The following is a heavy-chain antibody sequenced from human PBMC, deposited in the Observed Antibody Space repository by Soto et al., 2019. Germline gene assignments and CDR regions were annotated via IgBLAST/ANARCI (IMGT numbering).Heavy chain of an antibody. CDR2: ISGSGGST. CDR1: GFTFSSYW. CDR3: AKASLYSSGYYFPGYFDY. D-gene: IGHD3-22*01. J-gene: IGHJ4*02. Sequence: HPGGSLRLSCAASGFTFSSYWVSWVRQAPGKGLEWVSAISGSGGSTYYADSVKGRFTISRDNSKNTLYLQMNSLRAEDTAVYYCAKASLYSSGYYFPGYFDYWGQGTLVTVSS. V-gene: IGHV3-23*01.